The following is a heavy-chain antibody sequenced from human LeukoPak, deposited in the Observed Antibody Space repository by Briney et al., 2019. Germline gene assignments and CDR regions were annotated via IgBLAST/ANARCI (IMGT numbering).Heavy chain of an antibody. V-gene: IGHV4-59*01. Sequence: PSETLSLTCTVSGGSISSYYWSWIRQPPGKGLEWIGYIYHSGSTNYNPSLKSRVTISVDTSKNQFSLKLTSVTAADTAVYYCARARTQQQWSSMDVWGQGTTVAVSS. CDR1: GGSISSYY. J-gene: IGHJ6*02. CDR2: IYHSGST. CDR3: ARARTQQQWSSMDV. D-gene: IGHD5-18*01.